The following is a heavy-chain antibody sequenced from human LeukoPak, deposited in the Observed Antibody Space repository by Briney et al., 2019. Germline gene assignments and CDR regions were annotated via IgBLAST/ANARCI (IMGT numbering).Heavy chain of an antibody. CDR2: ISGSGGST. V-gene: IGHV3-23*01. J-gene: IGHJ4*02. D-gene: IGHD3-22*01. Sequence: GGSLRLSCAASGFTFSSYGMSWVRQAPGKGLEWVSTISGSGGSTYYADSVKGRFTISRDNSKNTLYLQMNSLRAEDTAIYYYAKHRGAYYCDSSGYFFDYWGQGTLVTVSS. CDR3: AKHRGAYYCDSSGYFFDY. CDR1: GFTFSSYG.